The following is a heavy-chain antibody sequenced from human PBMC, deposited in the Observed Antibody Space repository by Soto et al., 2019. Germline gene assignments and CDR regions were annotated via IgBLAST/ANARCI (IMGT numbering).Heavy chain of an antibody. CDR3: ARIPPYYYDSSGYSDY. V-gene: IGHV2-26*01. J-gene: IGHJ4*02. CDR1: GFSLSNARMG. D-gene: IGHD3-22*01. CDR2: IFSNDEK. Sequence: QVTLKESGPVLVKPTETLTLTCTVSGFSLSNARMGVSWIRQPPGKALEWLAHIFSNDEKSYSTSLKSRLTISKDTSKSQVVLTMTNMDPVDTATYYCARIPPYYYDSSGYSDYWGQGTLVTVSS.